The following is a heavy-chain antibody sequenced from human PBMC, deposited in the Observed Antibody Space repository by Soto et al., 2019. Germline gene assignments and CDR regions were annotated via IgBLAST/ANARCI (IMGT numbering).Heavy chain of an antibody. CDR3: AKGLNGELND. D-gene: IGHD1-1*01. Sequence: QVQLVESGGGVVQPERSLRLSCVASGFTFSIFDMHWVRQAPGKGLEWVTLISSDDRNIYYADSVQGRFTVSRDDSRNTLYLHMNSLRPEDMAVYYCAKGLNGELNDWGQGTMVTVSS. CDR2: ISSDDRNI. CDR1: GFTFSIFD. J-gene: IGHJ3*01. V-gene: IGHV3-30*18.